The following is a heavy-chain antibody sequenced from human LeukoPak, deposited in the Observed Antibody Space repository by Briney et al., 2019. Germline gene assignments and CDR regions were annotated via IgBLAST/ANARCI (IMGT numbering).Heavy chain of an antibody. J-gene: IGHJ5*02. CDR3: APAFRTNGYLST. Sequence: GGSLRLSCVASGFTFSTYGMNWVRQAPGKGLEWVSFISDSGAKTAYGDSVKGRFTISRDNSKNTLCLQMNSLRAEDTAVYYCAPAFRTNGYLSTWGQGTLVTVSS. CDR2: ISDSGAKT. CDR1: GFTFSTYG. D-gene: IGHD3-22*01. V-gene: IGHV3-23*01.